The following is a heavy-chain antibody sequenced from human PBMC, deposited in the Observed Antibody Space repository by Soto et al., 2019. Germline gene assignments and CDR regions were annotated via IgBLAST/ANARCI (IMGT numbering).Heavy chain of an antibody. CDR1: GFTFSSYA. J-gene: IGHJ4*02. CDR3: AKGRSYVRYFGWLVYLY. D-gene: IGHD3-9*01. V-gene: IGHV3-23*01. Sequence: EVQLLESGGGLVQPGGSLRLSCAASGFTFSSYAMRWVRQAPGKGLEWVSAIRGSGGSTYYADSVKGRFTISRDNSKNTPYLQMNSMRAEDTAVDYCAKGRSYVRYFGWLVYLYWGQGTLVTVSS. CDR2: IRGSGGST.